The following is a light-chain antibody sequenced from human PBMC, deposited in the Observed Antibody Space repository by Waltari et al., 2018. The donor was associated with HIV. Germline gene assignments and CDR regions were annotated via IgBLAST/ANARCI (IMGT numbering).Light chain of an antibody. CDR2: ETD. CDR1: TGSVSTHHS. V-gene: IGLV7-46*01. J-gene: IGLJ3*02. CDR3: LLSYSGVRV. Sequence: QVVVTQDPSLSVSPGGTVTVTCASFTGSVSTHHSAHWIQLKPGQPPRTLIYETDKRHPWTAGRFAGSLIGGRAALMLAGALPEDEADYYCLLSYSGVRVFGGGTKLTV.